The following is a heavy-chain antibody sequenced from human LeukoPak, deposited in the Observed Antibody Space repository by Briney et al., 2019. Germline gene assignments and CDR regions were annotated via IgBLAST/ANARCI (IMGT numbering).Heavy chain of an antibody. J-gene: IGHJ5*02. CDR3: ARAGVAVACGGWFDP. CDR1: ACSISSYY. Sequence: SETLSLTCTVAACSISSYYWGWSGQPPGKGLEWIGYIYYSGSTNYNPSLKGRVTISVDASKNQFSLKLSSVTAADTAVYYCARAGVAVACGGWFDPWGQGTLVTVSS. V-gene: IGHV4-59*01. D-gene: IGHD6-19*01. CDR2: IYYSGST.